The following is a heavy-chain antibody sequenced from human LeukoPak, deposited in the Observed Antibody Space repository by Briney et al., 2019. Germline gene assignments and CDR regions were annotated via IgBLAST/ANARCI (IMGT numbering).Heavy chain of an antibody. CDR2: MSSGGTT. V-gene: IGHV3-53*01. J-gene: IGHJ6*02. CDR1: GFTVSSNY. CDR3: AKVLGFGGDACGMDV. D-gene: IGHD3-10*01. Sequence: GGSLRLSCAASGFTVSSNYMAWVRQPPGKGLEWVSLMSSGGTTYYAESVRGRFTISRDISKNTLYLQVNSLRTEDTAVYYCAKVLGFGGDACGMDVWGQGTTVTVSS.